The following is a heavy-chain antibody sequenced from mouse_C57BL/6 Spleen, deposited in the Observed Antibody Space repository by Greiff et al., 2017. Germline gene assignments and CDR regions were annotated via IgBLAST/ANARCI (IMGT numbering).Heavy chain of an antibody. CDR3: ASYYYGSSYSWYFDV. J-gene: IGHJ1*03. CDR2: ISDGGSYT. CDR1: GFTFSSYA. D-gene: IGHD1-1*01. V-gene: IGHV5-4*03. Sequence: EVKLVESGGGLVKPGGSLKLSCAASGFTFSSYAMSWVRQTPEKRLEWVATISDGGSYTYYPDNVKGRFTISRDNAKNNLYLQMSHLKSEDTAMYYCASYYYGSSYSWYFDVWGTGTTVTVSS.